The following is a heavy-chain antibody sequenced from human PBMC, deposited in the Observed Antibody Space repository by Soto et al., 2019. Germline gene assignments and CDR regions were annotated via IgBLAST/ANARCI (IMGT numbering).Heavy chain of an antibody. CDR2: INHSGST. CDR3: ATRIVGATTGQGWFDP. CDR1: GGSFSGYY. V-gene: IGHV4-34*01. D-gene: IGHD1-26*01. Sequence: SETLSLICAVYGGSFSGYYWSWIRQPPGKGLEWIGEINHSGSTNYNPSLKSRVTISVDTSKNQFSLKLSSVTAADTAVYYCATRIVGATTGQGWFDPWGQGTLVTVSS. J-gene: IGHJ5*02.